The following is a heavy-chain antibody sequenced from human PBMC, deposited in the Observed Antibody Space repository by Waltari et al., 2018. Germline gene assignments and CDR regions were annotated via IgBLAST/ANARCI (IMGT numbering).Heavy chain of an antibody. CDR1: DGSISTYY. CDR3: ASGPGKYFYYMDV. V-gene: IGHV4-4*07. J-gene: IGHJ6*03. CDR2: IYTTGSP. Sequence: QVQLQESGPGLVKASETLSLTCTVPDGSISTYYWHWVRQPAGKGLEWIGRIYTTGSPTYNPSLKSRVTMSVDASKSQFSLKLTSVTAADTAVYYCASGPGKYFYYMDVWGKGTTVTVSS.